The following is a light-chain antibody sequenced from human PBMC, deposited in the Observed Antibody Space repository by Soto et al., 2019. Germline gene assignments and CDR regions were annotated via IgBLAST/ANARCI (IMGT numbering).Light chain of an antibody. J-gene: IGLJ1*01. CDR2: DVS. CDR3: CSYSGSCSSYV. CDR1: SSDVGGYNY. V-gene: IGLV2-11*01. Sequence: QSALTQPRSVSGSPGQSVTISCTGTSSDVGGYNYVSWYQQHPGKAPKVMIYDVSKRPSGVPDRFSGSKSGNTASLTISGVQPEDEADYYCCSYSGSCSSYVFGTGTKVTVL.